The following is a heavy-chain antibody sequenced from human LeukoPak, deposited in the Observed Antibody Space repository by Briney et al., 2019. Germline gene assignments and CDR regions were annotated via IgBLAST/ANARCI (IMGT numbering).Heavy chain of an antibody. J-gene: IGHJ4*02. CDR2: IIPIFGTA. CDR3: ASRTEVVGAPDY. D-gene: IGHD1-26*01. CDR1: GYTFTSYG. V-gene: IGHV1-69*13. Sequence: GASVKVSCKASGYTFTSYGISWVRQAPGQGLEWMGGIIPIFGTANYAQKFQGRVTITADESTSTAYMELSSLRSEDTAVYYCASRTEVVGAPDYWGQGTLVTVSS.